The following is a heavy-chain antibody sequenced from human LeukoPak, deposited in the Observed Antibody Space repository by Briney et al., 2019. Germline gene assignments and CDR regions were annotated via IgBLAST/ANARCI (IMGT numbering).Heavy chain of an antibody. CDR1: GDSVSSNSAA. CDR3: ARGLLYCSGGSCYYYYYYMDV. D-gene: IGHD2-15*01. Sequence: SQTLSLTCAISGDSVSSNSAAWNWIRQSPSRGLEWLGRTYYRSKWYNDYAVSVKSRITINPDTSKNQFSLQLNSVTPEDTAVYYCARGLLYCSGGSCYYYYYYMDVWGKGTTVTISS. CDR2: TYYRSKWYN. V-gene: IGHV6-1*01. J-gene: IGHJ6*03.